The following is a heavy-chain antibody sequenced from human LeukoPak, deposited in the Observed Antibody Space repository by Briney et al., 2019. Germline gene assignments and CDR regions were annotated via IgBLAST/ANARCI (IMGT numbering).Heavy chain of an antibody. J-gene: IGHJ3*02. D-gene: IGHD2-15*01. Sequence: PGGSLRLSCAASGFTFSSYAMSWVRQAPGKGLEWVSAISGSGGSTYYADSVKGRFTISRDNSKNTLYLQMNSLKTEDTAVYYCTTDIIVVVVAAQHDAFDIWGQGTMVTVSS. V-gene: IGHV3-23*01. CDR1: GFTFSSYA. CDR3: TTDIIVVVVAAQHDAFDI. CDR2: ISGSGGST.